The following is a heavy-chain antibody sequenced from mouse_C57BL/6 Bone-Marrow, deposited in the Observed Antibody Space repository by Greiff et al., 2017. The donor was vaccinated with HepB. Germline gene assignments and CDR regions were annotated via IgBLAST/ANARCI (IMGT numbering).Heavy chain of an antibody. CDR1: GFTFSSYG. D-gene: IGHD4-1*01. V-gene: IGHV5-6*02. Sequence: EVKLVESGGDLVKPGGSLKLSCAASGFTFSSYGMSWVRQTPDKRLEWVATISSGGSYTYYPDSVKGRFTISRDNAKNTLYLQMSSLKSEDTAMYYCARRWGSFWGQGTTLTVSS. J-gene: IGHJ2*01. CDR3: ARRWGSF. CDR2: ISSGGSYT.